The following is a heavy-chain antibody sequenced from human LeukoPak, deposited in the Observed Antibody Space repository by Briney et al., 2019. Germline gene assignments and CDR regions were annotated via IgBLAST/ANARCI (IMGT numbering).Heavy chain of an antibody. CDR3: ARVRLATNSFDP. Sequence: GGSLRLSCAASGFTFYDYGMSWVRHAPGKGLGWVSGINWNGGSTGYADSVKGRFTISRGNAKNSLYLQMNSLRAEDTALYHCARVRLATNSFDPWGQGTLVTVSS. J-gene: IGHJ5*02. D-gene: IGHD2-15*01. CDR2: INWNGGST. V-gene: IGHV3-20*01. CDR1: GFTFYDYG.